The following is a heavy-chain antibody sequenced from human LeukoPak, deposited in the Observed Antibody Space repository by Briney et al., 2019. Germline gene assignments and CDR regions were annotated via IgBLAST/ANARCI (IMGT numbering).Heavy chain of an antibody. CDR1: GGSFSDYY. D-gene: IGHD3-10*01. Sequence: SETLSLTCAVYGGSFSDYYWSLIRQPPGKGLEWIGEINHRGTTDYSPSLKSRVTISVDPSKSQFSLKLSSVTAADTAVYYCARVVLTMVRGVNLEIYYYYYGMDVWGQGTTVTVSS. CDR3: ARVVLTMVRGVNLEIYYYYYGMDV. J-gene: IGHJ6*02. V-gene: IGHV4-34*01. CDR2: INHRGTT.